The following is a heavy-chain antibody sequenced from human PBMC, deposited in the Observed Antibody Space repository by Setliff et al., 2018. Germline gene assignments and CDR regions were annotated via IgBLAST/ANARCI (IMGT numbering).Heavy chain of an antibody. Sequence: ASVKVSCKASGYIFAGYYMHWVRQAPGQGLEWMGLINPGGGSSSFAQKFQGRVSMTRDTSTNTVYMEVNSLGSEDTAVYYCARINFYVSSGYYYAPELWGQGTTVTVSS. V-gene: IGHV1-46*01. CDR3: ARINFYVSSGYYYAPEL. J-gene: IGHJ4*02. D-gene: IGHD3-22*01. CDR2: INPGGGSS. CDR1: GYIFAGYY.